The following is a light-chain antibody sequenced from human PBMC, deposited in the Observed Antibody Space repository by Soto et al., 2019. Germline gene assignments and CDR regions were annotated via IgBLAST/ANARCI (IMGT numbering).Light chain of an antibody. V-gene: IGKV3-11*01. CDR3: QQRSDWPWT. J-gene: IGKJ1*01. CDR2: DGS. Sequence: RPPLPVRASQSLTSLAWYQQKPGQAPRLLIYDGSIRATGIPARFSDSGSGTDFTLTISSLEPEDFAVYYCQQRSDWPWTVGQGTKVDIK. CDR1: QSLTS.